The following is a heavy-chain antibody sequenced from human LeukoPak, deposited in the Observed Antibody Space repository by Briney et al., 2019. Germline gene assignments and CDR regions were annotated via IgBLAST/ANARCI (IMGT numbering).Heavy chain of an antibody. CDR1: GFTFSSSA. D-gene: IGHD7-27*01. Sequence: GGSLRLSCAASGFTFSSSAMSWVRQVPGKGLEWVSGISASGGSTYYADSVRGRFTISRDNSKNTLYLQMNSLRAEDTAVYYCARDQELTGANYWGQGTLVTVSS. J-gene: IGHJ4*02. CDR2: ISASGGST. V-gene: IGHV3-23*01. CDR3: ARDQELTGANY.